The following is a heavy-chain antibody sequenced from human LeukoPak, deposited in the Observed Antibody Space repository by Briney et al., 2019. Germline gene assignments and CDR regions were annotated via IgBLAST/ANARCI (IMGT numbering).Heavy chain of an antibody. CDR1: GYTFTSYG. V-gene: IGHV1-18*01. CDR3: ARDGRFGELFDY. J-gene: IGHJ4*02. D-gene: IGHD3-16*01. CDR2: ISAYNGNT. Sequence: ASVKVSCKASGYTFTSYGISWVRQAPGQGLEWMGWISAYNGNTNYAQKLQGRVTMTTDTSASTAYMDLRSLRSDDTAVYYCARDGRFGELFDYWGQGTLVTVSS.